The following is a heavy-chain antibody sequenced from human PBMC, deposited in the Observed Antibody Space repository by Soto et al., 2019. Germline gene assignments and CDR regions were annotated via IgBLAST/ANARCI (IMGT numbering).Heavy chain of an antibody. Sequence: PVGSLRLSCVASGFTFSSYATSWVRQAPGQRLEWVATFSGGRDTTWHADSVKGRFTVSRDSSKNTLSLQMNSLRPEDTALYYCAKATSATCTGSICYSFDYWGQGTLVTVSS. CDR1: GFTFSSYA. V-gene: IGHV3-23*01. D-gene: IGHD2-21*01. CDR2: FSGGRDTT. J-gene: IGHJ4*02. CDR3: AKATSATCTGSICYSFDY.